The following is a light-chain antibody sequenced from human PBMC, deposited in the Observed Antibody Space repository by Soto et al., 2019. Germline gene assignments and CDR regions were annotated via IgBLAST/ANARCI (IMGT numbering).Light chain of an antibody. V-gene: IGKV1-8*01. CDR2: AAS. J-gene: IGKJ1*01. CDR3: QQYYSYLRT. Sequence: AIRMTQSPSSLSASTGDRVTITCRASQGISSYLVWYQQKPGKAPKLLIYAASTLQSGVPSRFSGSGSGTDFTLTISCLQSEDFATYYCQQYYSYLRTFGQGTKVDIK. CDR1: QGISSY.